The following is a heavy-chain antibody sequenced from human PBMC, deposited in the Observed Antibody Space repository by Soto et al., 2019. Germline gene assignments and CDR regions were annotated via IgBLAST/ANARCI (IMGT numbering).Heavy chain of an antibody. CDR2: IYYSGSI. V-gene: IGHV4-30-4*01. CDR3: ARDLDGLHDDTSGPFPRPG. CDR1: GDSIRSGNHY. Sequence: SETLSLTCTVSGDSIRSGNHYWSWIRQPPGKGLEWIGYIYYSGSIYYNPSLKSRATMSIDTAGNQFSLKVSSVTVADTAVYYCARDLDGLHDDTSGPFPRPGWGQGTLVTV. J-gene: IGHJ1*01. D-gene: IGHD3-22*01.